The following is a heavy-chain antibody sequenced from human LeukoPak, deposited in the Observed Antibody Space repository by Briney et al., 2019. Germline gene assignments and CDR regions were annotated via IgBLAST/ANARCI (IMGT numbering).Heavy chain of an antibody. V-gene: IGHV5-10-1*01. CDR3: AIEEFIAAAGEVDY. CDR2: IDPSDSYT. Sequence: GESLKISCKGSGYSFTSYWISWVRQMPGKGLEWMGRIDPSDSYTNYSPSFQGHVTISADKSISTAYLQWSSLKASDTARYYCAIEEFIAAAGEVDYWGQGSLVTVSS. CDR1: GYSFTSYW. J-gene: IGHJ4*02. D-gene: IGHD6-13*01.